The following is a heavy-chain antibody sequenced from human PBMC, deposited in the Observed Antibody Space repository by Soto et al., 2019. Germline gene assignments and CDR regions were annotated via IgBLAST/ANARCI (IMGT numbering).Heavy chain of an antibody. Sequence: QVQLQESGPGLVKPSETLSLTCTVSGGSISSYYWSWIRQPPGKGLEWIGYIYYSGSTNYNPSLKSRVTISVDTSKNQFSLKLRSVTAADTAVYYCARDLRRFFPRGWFDPWGQGTLVTVSS. J-gene: IGHJ5*02. CDR3: ARDLRRFFPRGWFDP. V-gene: IGHV4-59*01. D-gene: IGHD3-16*01. CDR2: IYYSGST. CDR1: GGSISSYY.